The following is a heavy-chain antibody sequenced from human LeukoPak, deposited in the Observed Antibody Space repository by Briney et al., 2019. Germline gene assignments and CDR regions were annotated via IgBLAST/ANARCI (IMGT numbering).Heavy chain of an antibody. J-gene: IGHJ4*02. V-gene: IGHV6-1*01. CDR2: TYYRSKWYS. Sequence: SPTLSLTCAMSGDSVSSNSAAWNWIRQSPSRGLEWLGRTYYRSKWYSDFALSVKSRMTINPDTSKNQFSLQLSSVTPEDTAVYYCARTSGNYHYFDYWGQGTLVTVSS. CDR3: ARTSGNYHYFDY. D-gene: IGHD1-26*01. CDR1: GDSVSSNSAA.